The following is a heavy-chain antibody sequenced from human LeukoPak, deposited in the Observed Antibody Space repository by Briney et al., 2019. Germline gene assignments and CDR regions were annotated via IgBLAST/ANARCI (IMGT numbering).Heavy chain of an antibody. CDR3: ATVLRGDCPMY. V-gene: IGHV3-66*01. CDR1: GFTVSSNY. Sequence: PGGSLRLSCAASGFTVSSNYMSWVRQAPGKGLEWVSVIYSGGSTYYADSVKGRFTISRDNSKNTLYLQMNSLGAEDTAVYYCATVLRGDCPMYWGQGTLVTVSS. D-gene: IGHD2-21*02. J-gene: IGHJ4*02. CDR2: IYSGGST.